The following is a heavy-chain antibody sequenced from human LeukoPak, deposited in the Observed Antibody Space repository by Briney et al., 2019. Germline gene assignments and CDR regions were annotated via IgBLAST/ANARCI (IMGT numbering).Heavy chain of an antibody. V-gene: IGHV3-7*01. D-gene: IGHD2-15*01. CDR1: GFTFSNYW. CDR3: ARDTVREYCSGGSCYVDY. CDR2: IKQDGSEK. Sequence: GGSLRLSCAASGFTFSNYWMSWVRQAPGKGLEWVATIKQDGSEKYYVDSVKGRFTISRDNAKNSLYLQMNSLRAEDTAVYYCARDTVREYCSGGSCYVDYWGQGTLVTVSS. J-gene: IGHJ4*02.